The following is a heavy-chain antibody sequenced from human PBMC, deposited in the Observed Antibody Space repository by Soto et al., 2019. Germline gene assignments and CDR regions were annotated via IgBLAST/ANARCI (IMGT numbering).Heavy chain of an antibody. Sequence: GGSLRLSCAASGFIFDDYAMHLVRQAPGKGLEWVSGISWDSGSIIYADSVKGRFIISRDNAKNSLYLQMNSLRAEDTAVYYCAREGGGYYDILTGYYPDDYWGQGTLVTVSS. V-gene: IGHV3-9*01. CDR2: ISWDSGSI. D-gene: IGHD3-9*01. J-gene: IGHJ4*02. CDR1: GFIFDDYA. CDR3: AREGGGYYDILTGYYPDDY.